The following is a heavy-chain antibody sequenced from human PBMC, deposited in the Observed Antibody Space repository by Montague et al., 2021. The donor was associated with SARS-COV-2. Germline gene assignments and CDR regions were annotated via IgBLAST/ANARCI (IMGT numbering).Heavy chain of an antibody. V-gene: IGHV4-34*01. CDR2: VNHRGTS. CDR1: GGSFSDYY. CDR3: ARGRQHFNMIVVVMTGGEYYFDY. Sequence: SETLSLTCAVYGGSFSDYYWSWIRQPPGQGLEWIWEVNHRGTSKYNPYLKIRVPISFDTSKNQFSLYLSSVTAADTAVYYCARGRQHFNMIVVVMTGGEYYFDYWGQGTLATVSA. D-gene: IGHD3-22*01. J-gene: IGHJ4*02.